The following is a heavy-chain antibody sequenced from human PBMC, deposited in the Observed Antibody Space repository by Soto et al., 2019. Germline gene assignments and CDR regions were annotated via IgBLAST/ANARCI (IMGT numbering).Heavy chain of an antibody. D-gene: IGHD3-22*01. J-gene: IGHJ4*02. Sequence: GGSLRLSCAASGFTFSNFWMSWVRQAPGKGLEWVANINQDGSEKYYVDSVKGRFTISRDNAKNSLYLQMNSLRPEDTAVYYCARDFPYYDSSGYFYFVYWGQGTLVTVSS. CDR3: ARDFPYYDSSGYFYFVY. V-gene: IGHV3-7*01. CDR1: GFTFSNFW. CDR2: INQDGSEK.